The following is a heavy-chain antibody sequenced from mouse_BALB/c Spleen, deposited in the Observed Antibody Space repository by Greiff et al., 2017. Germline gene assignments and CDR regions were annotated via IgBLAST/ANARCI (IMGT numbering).Heavy chain of an antibody. D-gene: IGHD1-2*01. Sequence: EVKLVESGPGLVKPSQSLSLTCTVTGYSITSDYAWNWIRQFPGNKLEWMGYISYSGSTSYNPSLKSRISITRDTSKNQFFLQLNSVTTEDTATYYCARGYPFAYWGQGTLVTVSA. J-gene: IGHJ3*01. CDR1: GYSITSDYA. CDR2: ISYSGST. CDR3: ARGYPFAY. V-gene: IGHV3-2*02.